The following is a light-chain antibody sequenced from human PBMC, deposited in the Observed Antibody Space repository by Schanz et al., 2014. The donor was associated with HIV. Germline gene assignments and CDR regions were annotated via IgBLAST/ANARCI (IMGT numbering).Light chain of an antibody. Sequence: ETVLTQSPGSLSLSPGERATLSCRASQSLGGSQLAWYQHKPGQAPTLLIYGASKRATGIPDRFIGSGSGTDFTLTINRLEPEDFAVYYCQQYGSSGTFGPGTRVHIK. CDR3: QQYGSSGT. J-gene: IGKJ3*01. CDR1: QSLGGSQ. CDR2: GAS. V-gene: IGKV3-20*01.